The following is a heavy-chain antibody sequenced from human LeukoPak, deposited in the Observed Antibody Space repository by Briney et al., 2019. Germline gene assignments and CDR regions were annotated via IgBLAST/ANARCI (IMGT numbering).Heavy chain of an antibody. J-gene: IGHJ4*02. V-gene: IGHV3-23*01. D-gene: IGHD6-19*01. CDR3: AKLIAVAGTDDY. Sequence: GGSLRPSCAASGFTFSSNAMSWVRQAPGKGLEWVSAISDSGGSTYYADSVKGRFTISRGNSKNTLYLQMNSLRAEDTAVYYCAKLIAVAGTDDYWGQGTLVTVSS. CDR1: GFTFSSNA. CDR2: ISDSGGST.